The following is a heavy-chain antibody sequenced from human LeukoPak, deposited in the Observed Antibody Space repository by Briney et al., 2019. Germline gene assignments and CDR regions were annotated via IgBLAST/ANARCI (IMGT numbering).Heavy chain of an antibody. V-gene: IGHV1-2*02. CDR1: GYIFTGFY. CDR2: INPNSGVT. J-gene: IGHJ4*02. D-gene: IGHD6-13*01. CDR3: ARGVAAGDTVGSGNY. Sequence: ASVKVSCKASGYIFTGFYMHWVRQAPGQGLEWMGWINPNSGVTNYAQKFQGRVTMTRDTSISTAYMELSRLTSDGTAVYYCARGVAAGDTVGSGNYWGQGTLVTVSS.